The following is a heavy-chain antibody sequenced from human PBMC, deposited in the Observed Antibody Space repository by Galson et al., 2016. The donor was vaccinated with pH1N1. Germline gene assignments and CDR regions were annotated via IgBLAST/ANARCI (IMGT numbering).Heavy chain of an antibody. Sequence: SLRLSCAASGFTFSNSGMHWVRQAPGKGMDWVAFIRYDGSEKYHADSVKGRFTISRDDSKKTLSLQMNSLRVEDTAVYYCARELGGDSFDYWGQGTLVTVSS. V-gene: IGHV3-30*02. D-gene: IGHD2-21*02. CDR3: ARELGGDSFDY. CDR2: IRYDGSEK. J-gene: IGHJ4*02. CDR1: GFTFSNSG.